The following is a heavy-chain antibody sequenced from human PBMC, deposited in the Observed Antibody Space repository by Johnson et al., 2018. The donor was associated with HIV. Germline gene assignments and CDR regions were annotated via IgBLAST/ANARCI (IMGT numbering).Heavy chain of an antibody. J-gene: IGHJ3*02. CDR1: RFTFSSYW. CDR3: ARAGKDISSSGYYAFDI. CDR2: IKQDGSEK. D-gene: IGHD6-13*01. Sequence: VQLVESGGGLVQPGGSLRLSCAASRFTFSSYWMSWVRQAPGKGLEWVANIKQDGSEKYYVDSVKGRFTISRDNAKNSLYLQMNSLRAEDTALYYCARAGKDISSSGYYAFDIWGQGTMVTVSS. V-gene: IGHV3-7*01.